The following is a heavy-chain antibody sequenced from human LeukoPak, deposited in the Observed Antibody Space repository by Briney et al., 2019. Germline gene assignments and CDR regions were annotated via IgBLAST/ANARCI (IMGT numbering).Heavy chain of an antibody. CDR1: GYSISSGYY. J-gene: IGHJ3*02. D-gene: IGHD6-13*01. V-gene: IGHV4-38-2*01. CDR3: ARLSASGTPLDTSHI. CDR2: SYHSGST. Sequence: SSETLSLTCAVSGYSISSGYYWGWIRQPPGKGLEWSGCSYHSGSTYFNPSLRRRVTISVDTSNNHVSLKLSSVTPADTAVLFCARLSASGTPLDTSHIWGQGTMVTVSS.